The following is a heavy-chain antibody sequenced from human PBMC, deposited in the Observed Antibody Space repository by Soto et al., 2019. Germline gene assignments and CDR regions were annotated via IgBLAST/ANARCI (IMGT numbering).Heavy chain of an antibody. D-gene: IGHD1-1*01. J-gene: IGHJ4*02. CDR2: IYGSGGDT. V-gene: IGHV3-23*05. CDR3: AKRPLETRYFDY. CDR1: GFTFSTYA. Sequence: GGSLRLSCAASGFTFSTYAMSWVRQAPGKGLEWVSSIYGSGGDTYYADSVKGRFTISRDDSKNTLYLQMDSLRAEDTAVYYCAKRPLETRYFDYWGQGTLVTVSS.